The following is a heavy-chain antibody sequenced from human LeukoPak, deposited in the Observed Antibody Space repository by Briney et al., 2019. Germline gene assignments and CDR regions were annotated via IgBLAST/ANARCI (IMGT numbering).Heavy chain of an antibody. CDR1: GGSISRSGYS. D-gene: IGHD3-10*01. J-gene: IGHJ4*02. Sequence: SETLSLTCAVSGGSISRSGYSWSWIRQPPGKGLEWIGYIYYTGSTYYNPSLKSRLTISLDTSKNQFSLKLSSVTAADTAVYYCARDGYYYGSGSDAGDYWGQGILVTVSS. CDR2: IYYTGST. V-gene: IGHV4-30-4*07. CDR3: ARDGYYYGSGSDAGDY.